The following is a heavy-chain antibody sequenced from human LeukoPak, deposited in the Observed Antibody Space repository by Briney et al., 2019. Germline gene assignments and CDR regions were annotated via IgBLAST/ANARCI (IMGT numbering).Heavy chain of an antibody. V-gene: IGHV4-39*02. Sequence: ESSETLSLTCTVSGDSTSSSSYYWGWIRQPPGKGLEWIGSIYYRGSTYYSPSLKSRVTISVDTSKNQFSLNLSSVTAADTAVYYCAREGPPSDYYYDSSGYYPFDYWGQGTLVTVSS. D-gene: IGHD3-22*01. CDR3: AREGPPSDYYYDSSGYYPFDY. CDR1: GDSTSSSSYY. CDR2: IYYRGST. J-gene: IGHJ4*02.